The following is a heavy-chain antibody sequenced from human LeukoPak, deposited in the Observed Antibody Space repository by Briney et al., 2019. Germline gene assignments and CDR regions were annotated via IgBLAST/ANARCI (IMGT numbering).Heavy chain of an antibody. Sequence: PSETLSLTCTVYGGSISSYYWGWIRQPAGKGLEWIGRIYTSGSTNYNPSLKSRVTMSVDTSKNQFSLKLSTVAAADTAVYYCARLKSGYYYMDVWGKGTTVTVSS. D-gene: IGHD3-3*01. V-gene: IGHV4-4*07. CDR2: IYTSGST. CDR3: ARLKSGYYYMDV. J-gene: IGHJ6*03. CDR1: GGSISSYY.